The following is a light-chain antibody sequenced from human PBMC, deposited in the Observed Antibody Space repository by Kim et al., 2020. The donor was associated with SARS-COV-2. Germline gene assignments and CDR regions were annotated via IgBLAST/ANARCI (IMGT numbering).Light chain of an antibody. J-gene: IGKJ2*01. CDR2: KAS. V-gene: IGKV1-5*03. CDR1: QSVSSW. CDR3: QQYDSHPYT. Sequence: DIQMTQSPSILSASVGDRVTITCRASQSVSSWLAWYQQKPGKAPKLLISKASSLEGGVPSSFSGRGSGTEFTLTINTLQPDDFATYSCQQYDSHPYTFGQGTKLEI.